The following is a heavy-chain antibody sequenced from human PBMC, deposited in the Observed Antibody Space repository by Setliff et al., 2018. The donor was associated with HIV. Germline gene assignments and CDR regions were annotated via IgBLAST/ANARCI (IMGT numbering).Heavy chain of an antibody. Sequence: SETLSLTCTVSGGSISSYYWSWIRQPPGKGLEWIGYIYYSGSTNYHPSLKSRVTISVDTSKNQFSRKLSSVTAVDTAVYYCARSKTGYYFFDYWCQGTPVTVSS. CDR2: IYYSGST. J-gene: IGHJ4*02. CDR1: GGSISSYY. V-gene: IGHV4-59*01. CDR3: ARSKTGYYFFDY. D-gene: IGHD3-3*01.